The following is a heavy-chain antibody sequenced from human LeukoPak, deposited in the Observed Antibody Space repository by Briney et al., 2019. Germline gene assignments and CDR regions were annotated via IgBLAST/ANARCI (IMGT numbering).Heavy chain of an antibody. V-gene: IGHV3-48*03. D-gene: IGHD3-10*02. Sequence: PGGSLRLSCAASGFSFSSFEMNWVRQAPGKGLEWISYIDASGTLTHYADSMEGRFTISRDNAKNSLYLQMNSLRAEDTAVYYCAELGITMIGGVWGKGTTVTISS. J-gene: IGHJ6*04. CDR3: AELGITMIGGV. CDR2: IDASGTLT. CDR1: GFSFSSFE.